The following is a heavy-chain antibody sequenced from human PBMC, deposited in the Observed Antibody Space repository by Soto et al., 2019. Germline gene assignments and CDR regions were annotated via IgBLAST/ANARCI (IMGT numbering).Heavy chain of an antibody. V-gene: IGHV3-49*03. J-gene: IGHJ6*02. CDR2: VRNVVYGATT. CDR1: GFTFSDYA. D-gene: IGHD2-2*01. Sequence: GGSLRLSCAPSGFTFSDYAMSWFRLAPGKGLEWVGIVRNVVYGATTEYAASVRGRFTISRDNSKSIAYLQMNGLTSEDTAVYYCVRYTYTSRSSYFGMDVWGHGTTVTVSS. CDR3: VRYTYTSRSSYFGMDV.